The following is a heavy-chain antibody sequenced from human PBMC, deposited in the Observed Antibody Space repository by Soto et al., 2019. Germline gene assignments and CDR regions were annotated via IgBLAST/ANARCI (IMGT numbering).Heavy chain of an antibody. CDR2: ISGTSGTT. Sequence: GGSLRLSCTASGFTFSDYRMSWVRQAPGKGLEWVSSISGTSGTTYHADSVKGRFTISRDNAKNTLYLQMNSLRAEDTAVYYCAREGRSSSWQIRYYFDYWGQGTLVTVSS. J-gene: IGHJ4*02. D-gene: IGHD6-13*01. V-gene: IGHV3-23*01. CDR3: AREGRSSSWQIRYYFDY. CDR1: GFTFSDYR.